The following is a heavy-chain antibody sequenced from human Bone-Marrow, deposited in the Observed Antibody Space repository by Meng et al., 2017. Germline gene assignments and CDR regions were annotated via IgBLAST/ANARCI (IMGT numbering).Heavy chain of an antibody. CDR2: IGHSGFT. J-gene: IGHJ5*02. CDR1: GDSISSSDSY. V-gene: IGHV4-39*01. D-gene: IGHD1/OR15-1a*01. CDR3: VRSRAWVRTGFDP. Sequence: QPQLQESGPGLVKPSETLSPTGSVSGDSISSSDSYWGWIRQSPGKGLEWIGSIGHSGFTYYTPSLESRVTVSVDTSRSQFSLELTSVTAADTAVYYCVRSRAWVRTGFDPWGQGTLVTVSS.